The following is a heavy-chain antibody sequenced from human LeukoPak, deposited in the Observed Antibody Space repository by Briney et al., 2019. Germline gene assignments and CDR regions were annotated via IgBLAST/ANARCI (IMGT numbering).Heavy chain of an antibody. Sequence: ASVKVSCKVSAYTLTKLYLHWVRQAPGKGLEWMGGFDPDYGETSYAQKFQGRVTMTEDTSTGTAHMELSSLTSDDTAVYYCAKDTCTITVCYRGAHNFDYWGQGTLVAVSS. CDR3: AKDTCTITVCYRGAHNFDY. D-gene: IGHD2-8*01. CDR2: FDPDYGET. CDR1: AYTLTKLY. V-gene: IGHV1-24*01. J-gene: IGHJ4*02.